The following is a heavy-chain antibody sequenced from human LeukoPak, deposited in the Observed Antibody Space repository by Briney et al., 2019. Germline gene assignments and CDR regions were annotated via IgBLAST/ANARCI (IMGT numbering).Heavy chain of an antibody. J-gene: IGHJ5*02. CDR1: GLTVGGNY. D-gene: IGHD3-22*01. CDR2: VHSGCST. Sequence: GGSLRLSCAASGLTVGGNYMSWVRQAPGKGLEWVSVVHSGCSTYYADSVKGRFTISRDSTKNTLLLQMNSLRAEDTAVYYCARLIYDSSGYYYDHWGRGTLVTVSS. CDR3: ARLIYDSSGYYYDH. V-gene: IGHV3-66*02.